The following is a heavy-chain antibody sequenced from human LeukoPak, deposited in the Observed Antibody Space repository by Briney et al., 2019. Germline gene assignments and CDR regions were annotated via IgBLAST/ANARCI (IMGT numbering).Heavy chain of an antibody. CDR2: INHSGST. CDR3: ARAVTPLSCDY. V-gene: IGHV4-34*01. J-gene: IGHJ4*02. CDR1: GGSFSGYY. Sequence: PSETLSLTCAVYGGSFSGYYWSWIRQPPGKGLEWIGEINHSGSTNYNPSLKSRVTISVDTSKNKFSLKLSSVTAADTAVYYCARAVTPLSCDYWGQGTLVTVSS. D-gene: IGHD4-11*01.